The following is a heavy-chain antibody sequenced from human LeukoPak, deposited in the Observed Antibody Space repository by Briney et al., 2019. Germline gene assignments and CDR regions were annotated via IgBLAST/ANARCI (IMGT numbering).Heavy chain of an antibody. Sequence: SETLSLTCTVSGGSISSYYWSWIRQPAGKGLEWIGRIYTSGSTSYNPSLKSRVTISVDTSKNQFSLKLSSVTAADTAVYYCARRRYESGTSYPSYFDYWGQGTLVTVSS. V-gene: IGHV4-4*07. CDR3: ARRRYESGTSYPSYFDY. CDR1: GGSISSYY. J-gene: IGHJ4*02. D-gene: IGHD3-22*01. CDR2: IYTSGST.